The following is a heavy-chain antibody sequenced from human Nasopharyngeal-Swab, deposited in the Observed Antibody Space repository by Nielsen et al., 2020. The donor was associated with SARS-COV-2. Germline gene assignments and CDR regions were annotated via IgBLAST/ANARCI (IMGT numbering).Heavy chain of an antibody. Sequence: GESLKISCVASGFTFSSHAMSWVRQAPGKGLEWVSGLIENGVDTDYADSVKGRFTISRDNSKNTLYLQMNSLRAEDTAVYYCVRDNGYNTLDFWGQGTLVTVSS. CDR3: VRDNGYNTLDF. CDR2: LIENGVDT. CDR1: GFTFSSHA. D-gene: IGHD5-24*01. V-gene: IGHV3-23*01. J-gene: IGHJ4*02.